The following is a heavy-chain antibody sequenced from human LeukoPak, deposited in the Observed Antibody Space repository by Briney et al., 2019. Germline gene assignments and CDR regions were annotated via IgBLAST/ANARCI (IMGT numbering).Heavy chain of an antibody. D-gene: IGHD3-22*01. Sequence: PSETLSLTCTISGGSISSYYWSWIRQPPGKGLEWIGYIYYSGSTNYNPSLKSRVTISVDTSRNQFSLKLNSVTAADTAVYYCATAVNYYDSGRHPRFGWFVHWGQGTLVTVSS. CDR1: GGSISSYY. CDR2: IYYSGST. V-gene: IGHV4-59*01. CDR3: ATAVNYYDSGRHPRFGWFVH. J-gene: IGHJ5*02.